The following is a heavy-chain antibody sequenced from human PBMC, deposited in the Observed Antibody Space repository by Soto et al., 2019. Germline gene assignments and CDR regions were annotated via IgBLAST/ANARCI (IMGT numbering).Heavy chain of an antibody. V-gene: IGHV1-18*01. J-gene: IGHJ6*02. CDR2: INTYNGNT. D-gene: IGHD3-16*01. Sequence: GASVKVSCKASGYSFTRYGIAWARQAPGQGLEWMGWINTYNGNTNYAQNLQGRITLNTDTNTSTAYMELTSLRSNDTAIYYCAMVDVYVTPSPQDVWGQGTTVTVSS. CDR3: AMVDVYVTPSPQDV. CDR1: GYSFTRYG.